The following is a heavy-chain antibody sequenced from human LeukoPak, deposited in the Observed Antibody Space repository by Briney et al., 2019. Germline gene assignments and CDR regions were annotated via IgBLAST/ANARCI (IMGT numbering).Heavy chain of an antibody. CDR3: AKEERSQLIDY. CDR1: GFTFSNYA. Sequence: GGSLRLSCAASGFTFSNYAMSWVRQAPGKGLEWVSAISASGGSTYYADPEKGRFTISTGNSKNTLYLPMNSLRAEDTAGYYCAKEERSQLIDYWGQGTLVTVSS. CDR2: ISASGGST. V-gene: IGHV3-23*01. D-gene: IGHD2-2*01. J-gene: IGHJ4*02.